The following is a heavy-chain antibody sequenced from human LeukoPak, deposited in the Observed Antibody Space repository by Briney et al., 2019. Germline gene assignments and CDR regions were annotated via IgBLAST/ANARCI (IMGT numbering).Heavy chain of an antibody. J-gene: IGHJ4*02. CDR3: ARSPPIVVVAAAADFSFDY. D-gene: IGHD2-15*01. V-gene: IGHV1-18*01. CDR2: ISAYNGNT. Sequence: VASVKVSCKASGYTFTSYGISWVRQAPGQGLEWMGWISAYNGNTNYAQKLQGRVTMTTDTSTSTAYMELRSLRSDDTAVYYCARSPPIVVVAAAADFSFDYWGQETLVTVSS. CDR1: GYTFTSYG.